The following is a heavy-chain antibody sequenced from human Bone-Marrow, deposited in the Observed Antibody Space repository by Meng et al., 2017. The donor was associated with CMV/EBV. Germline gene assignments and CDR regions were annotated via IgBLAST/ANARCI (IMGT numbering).Heavy chain of an antibody. D-gene: IGHD3-3*01. CDR3: AKYYDFWSGYSDYFDY. Sequence: LSLTCAASGFTFSSYWMSWVRQAPGKGLEWVANIKQDGSEKYYVDSVKGRFTISRDNAKNSLYLQMNSLRVEDTAVYYCAKYYDFWSGYSDYFDYWGQGTLVTVSS. CDR1: GFTFSSYW. J-gene: IGHJ4*02. CDR2: IKQDGSEK. V-gene: IGHV3-7*01.